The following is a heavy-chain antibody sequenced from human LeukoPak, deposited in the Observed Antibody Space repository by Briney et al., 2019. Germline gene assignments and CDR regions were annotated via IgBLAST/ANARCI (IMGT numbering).Heavy chain of an antibody. Sequence: PGESLRLSCAASGFTFSDYYMSWIRQAPGKGLEWVSYSRRGGNAIYYADSVKGRFIISRDNAKNSLCLQMNRLRSEDTAVYYCARELTVAGHFMDVWGKGATVTVSS. D-gene: IGHD6-19*01. V-gene: IGHV3-11*01. J-gene: IGHJ6*03. CDR3: ARELTVAGHFMDV. CDR2: SRRGGNAI. CDR1: GFTFSDYY.